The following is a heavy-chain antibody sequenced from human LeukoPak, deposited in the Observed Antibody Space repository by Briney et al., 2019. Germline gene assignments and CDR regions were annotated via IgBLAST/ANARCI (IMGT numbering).Heavy chain of an antibody. D-gene: IGHD6-13*01. CDR3: ARVAYSSTWSNYFDY. CDR2: ISSSRSYI. Sequence: GGSLRLSCAASGFIFSNYDMNWVRQAPGKGLEWVSFISSSRSYIYHADSVKGRFTISRDNAKNSLYLQMNGLRAEDRAVYYCARVAYSSTWSNYFDYWGQGTLVTVSS. V-gene: IGHV3-21*01. J-gene: IGHJ4*02. CDR1: GFIFSNYD.